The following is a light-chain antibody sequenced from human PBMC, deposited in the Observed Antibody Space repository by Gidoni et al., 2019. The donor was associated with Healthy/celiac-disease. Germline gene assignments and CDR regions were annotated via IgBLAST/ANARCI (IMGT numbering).Light chain of an antibody. J-gene: IGKJ1*01. CDR1: QGIISY. CDR2: AAS. V-gene: IGKV1-8*01. CDR3: QQYYSYPRT. Sequence: AIRMTQSPSSFSASTGDRVTITCRASQGIISYLAWYQQKPGKAPKLLIYAASTLKSGVPSRFSGRGSGTDFTLTISCLQSEDFATYYCQQYYSYPRTFGQGTKVESK.